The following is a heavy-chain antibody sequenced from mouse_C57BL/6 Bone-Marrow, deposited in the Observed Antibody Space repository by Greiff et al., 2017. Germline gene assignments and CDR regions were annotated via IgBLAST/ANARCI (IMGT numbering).Heavy chain of an antibody. Sequence: QLQQPGAELVKPGASVKMSCKASGYTFTSYWITWVKQRPGQGLEWIGDIYPGSGSTNYNEKFKSKATLTVDTSSSTAYMQLSSLTSEDSAVYYCARLDYGSSYGRYFDVWGTGTTVTVSS. D-gene: IGHD1-1*01. J-gene: IGHJ1*03. CDR3: ARLDYGSSYGRYFDV. CDR1: GYTFTSYW. V-gene: IGHV1-55*01. CDR2: IYPGSGST.